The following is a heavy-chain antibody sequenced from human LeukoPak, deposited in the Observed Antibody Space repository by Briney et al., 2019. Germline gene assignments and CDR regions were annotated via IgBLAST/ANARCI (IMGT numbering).Heavy chain of an antibody. V-gene: IGHV3-23*01. Sequence: GGSLRLSCAASGFPFGDFAMTWVRQVPGGGLQWVSTITRSGQNTNYADSVKGRFTISRDDYKGMLYLQMNSLRAEDTAVYYCVKDDYCSIPGCVIDALVVWAQGTVVTVSS. CDR2: ITRSGQNT. D-gene: IGHD4-11*01. CDR3: VKDDYCSIPGCVIDALVV. J-gene: IGHJ3*01. CDR1: GFPFGDFA.